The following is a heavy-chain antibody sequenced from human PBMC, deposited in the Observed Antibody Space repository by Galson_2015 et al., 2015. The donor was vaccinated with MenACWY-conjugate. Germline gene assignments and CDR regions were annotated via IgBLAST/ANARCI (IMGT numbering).Heavy chain of an antibody. CDR1: GFRFTDYW. J-gene: IGHJ1*01. CDR3: VRDVDYGYNEGMDF. CDR2: IHQDGGRK. V-gene: IGHV3-7*03. D-gene: IGHD4-17*01. Sequence: SLRLSCAASGFRFTDYWMTWVRQAPGKGLEWVANIHQDGGRKYYADSLKGRFTISRDNAKNSVFLQMTSLRPEDTAVYYCVRDVDYGYNEGMDFWGQGTLVTFSS.